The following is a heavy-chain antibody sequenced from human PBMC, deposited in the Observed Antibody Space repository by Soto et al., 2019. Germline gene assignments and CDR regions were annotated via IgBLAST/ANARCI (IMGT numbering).Heavy chain of an antibody. V-gene: IGHV1-3*01. D-gene: IGHD2-15*01. Sequence: QVQLVQSGAEVKKPGASVKVSCKASGYTFTNYAMHWVRQAPGQRLEWMGWINAGNGNTKYSQKFQGRVTITRDASASTAYMDRITLRPEDTAVYYCARSPGGPDGPGDYWGQGALGTVSS. CDR3: ARSPGGPDGPGDY. CDR2: INAGNGNT. J-gene: IGHJ4*02. CDR1: GYTFTNYA.